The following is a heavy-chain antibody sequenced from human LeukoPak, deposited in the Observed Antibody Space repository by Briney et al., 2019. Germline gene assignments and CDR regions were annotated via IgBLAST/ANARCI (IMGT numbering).Heavy chain of an antibody. D-gene: IGHD4-11*01. CDR2: IYPGDSDT. CDR3: ARRGYSNYVPLDY. CDR1: GYSFTNYW. V-gene: IGHV5-51*01. Sequence: PGESLKISCKGSGYSFTNYWIGWVRQMPGKGLEWMGIIYPGDSDTTYSPSFQGQVTISADKSISTAYLHWSSLKASDTAMYYCARRGYSNYVPLDYWGQGTLVTVSS. J-gene: IGHJ4*02.